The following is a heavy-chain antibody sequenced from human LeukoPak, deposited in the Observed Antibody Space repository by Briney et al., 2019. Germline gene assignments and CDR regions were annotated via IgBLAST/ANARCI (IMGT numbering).Heavy chain of an antibody. V-gene: IGHV4-39*02. CDR1: GGSISSSSYY. D-gene: IGHD2-2*01. J-gene: IGHJ4*02. Sequence: SETLSLTCTVSGGSISSSSYYWGWIRQPPGKGLEWIGSIYYSGSTYYNPSLKSRVTISVDTSKNQFSLMLSSVTAADTAVYYCARDCSSTSCYSGGAYWGQGTLVTVSS. CDR2: IYYSGST. CDR3: ARDCSSTSCYSGGAY.